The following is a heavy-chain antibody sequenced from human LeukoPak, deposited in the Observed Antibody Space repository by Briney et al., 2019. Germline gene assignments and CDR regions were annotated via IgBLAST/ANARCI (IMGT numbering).Heavy chain of an antibody. CDR2: ISAYNGNT. CDR1: GYTFTSYC. V-gene: IGHV1-18*01. Sequence: ASVKVSCKASGYTFTSYCISWVRQAPGQGLEWMGWISAYNGNTNYAQKLQGRVTMTTDTSTSTAYMELRSLRSDDTAVYYCARDSPGGSGSYNWFDPWGQGTLVTVSS. D-gene: IGHD3-10*01. J-gene: IGHJ5*02. CDR3: ARDSPGGSGSYNWFDP.